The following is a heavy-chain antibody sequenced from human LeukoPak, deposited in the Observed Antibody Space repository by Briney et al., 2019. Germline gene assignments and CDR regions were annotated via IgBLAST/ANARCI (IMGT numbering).Heavy chain of an antibody. Sequence: PSETLSLTCNVSGDSISSGDYYWSWIRQPPGKGLEWIGYIDYTGSTFYNPSLKSRVTISIDTSKNQVPLRLRSVTAADTAVYYCARTYCGTNACPFEFWGQGTLVTVSS. D-gene: IGHD2-21*01. CDR1: GDSISSGDYY. CDR2: IDYTGST. V-gene: IGHV4-30-4*01. J-gene: IGHJ4*02. CDR3: ARTYCGTNACPFEF.